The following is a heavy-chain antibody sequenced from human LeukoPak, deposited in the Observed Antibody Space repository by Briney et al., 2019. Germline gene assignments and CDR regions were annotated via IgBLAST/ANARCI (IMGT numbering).Heavy chain of an antibody. CDR1: GYIFTGYY. Sequence: ASVKVSCKASGYIFTGYYLHWVRQAPGQSLEWMGRINPNSGDTNYAQKFQGRVTMTRDTSISTAYMELSRLTSDDTAVYYCAREASMGDWGQGTLVTVSS. CDR2: INPNSGDT. J-gene: IGHJ4*02. D-gene: IGHD3-16*01. CDR3: AREASMGD. V-gene: IGHV1-2*06.